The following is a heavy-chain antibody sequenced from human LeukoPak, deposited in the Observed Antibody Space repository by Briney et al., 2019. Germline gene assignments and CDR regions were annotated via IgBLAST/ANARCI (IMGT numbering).Heavy chain of an antibody. CDR3: AREPDYYYGMDV. CDR1: GFTFSSYW. Sequence: QPGGSLRLSCAASGFTFSSYWMHWVRQAPGKGLVWVSRINSDGGSTSYADSVKGRFTISRDNAKNTLYLQMSSLRAEDTAVYYCAREPDYYYGMDVWGKGTTVTVSS. CDR2: INSDGGST. V-gene: IGHV3-74*01. J-gene: IGHJ6*04. D-gene: IGHD1-14*01.